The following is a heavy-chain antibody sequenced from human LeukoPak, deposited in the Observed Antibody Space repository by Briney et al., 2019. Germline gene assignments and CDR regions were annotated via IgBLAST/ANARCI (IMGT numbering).Heavy chain of an antibody. CDR1: GFTFSNYA. J-gene: IGHJ4*02. Sequence: GGSLRLSCAASGFTFSNYAMSWVRQAPGKGLEWVLAISGSGGSTYCADSVKGRFTISRDNSKNTLYLQMNSLRPEDTAVYYCAKVWATRYFDYWGQGTLVTVSS. D-gene: IGHD5-12*01. CDR2: ISGSGGST. CDR3: AKVWATRYFDY. V-gene: IGHV3-23*01.